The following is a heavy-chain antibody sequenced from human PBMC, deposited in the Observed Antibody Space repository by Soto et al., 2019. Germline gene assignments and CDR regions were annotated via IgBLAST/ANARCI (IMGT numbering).Heavy chain of an antibody. CDR2: IIPIFGTA. V-gene: IGHV1-69*12. CDR1: GGTFSSYA. Sequence: QVQLVQSGAEVKKPGSSVKVSCKASGGTFSSYAISWVRQAPGQGLEWMGGIIPIFGTANYAQKFQGRVTSTADESTSTAYMELSSLRSEATAVYYCARVERGYSGYASWCAPWGQGTLVTVSS. J-gene: IGHJ5*02. D-gene: IGHD5-12*01. CDR3: ARVERGYSGYASWCAP.